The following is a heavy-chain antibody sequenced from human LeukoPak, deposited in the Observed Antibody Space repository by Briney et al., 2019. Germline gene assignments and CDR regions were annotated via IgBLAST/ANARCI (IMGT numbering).Heavy chain of an antibody. J-gene: IGHJ4*02. Sequence: SETLSLTCTVSGGSISSYYWSWIRQPAGKGLEWIGRIYTSGGTNYNPSLKSRVTMSVDTSKNQFSLKLSSVTAADTAVYYCAREWHYYDSSGYDYWGQGTLVTVSS. V-gene: IGHV4-4*07. CDR1: GGSISSYY. CDR2: IYTSGGT. D-gene: IGHD3-22*01. CDR3: AREWHYYDSSGYDY.